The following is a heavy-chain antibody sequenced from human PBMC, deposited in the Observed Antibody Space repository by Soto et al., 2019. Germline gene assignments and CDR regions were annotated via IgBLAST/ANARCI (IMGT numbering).Heavy chain of an antibody. CDR3: ASLQRWLVPFDY. Sequence: SETLSLTCTVSGGSISSSSYYWGWIRQPPGKGLEWIGSIYYSGSTYYNPSLKSRVTISVDTSKNQFSLKLSSVTAADTAVYYCASLQRWLVPFDYWGQGTLVTVSS. V-gene: IGHV4-39*01. CDR1: GGSISSSSYY. D-gene: IGHD6-19*01. CDR2: IYYSGST. J-gene: IGHJ4*02.